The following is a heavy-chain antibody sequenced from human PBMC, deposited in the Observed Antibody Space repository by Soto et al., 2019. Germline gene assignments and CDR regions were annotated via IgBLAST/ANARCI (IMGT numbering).Heavy chain of an antibody. CDR2: IGGSGGST. J-gene: IGHJ4*02. V-gene: IGHV3-23*01. CDR1: GFTFSSYA. D-gene: IGHD5-18*01. CDR3: AKGNRGGYSPTDYDY. Sequence: EVQLLESGGGLVQPGGSLRLSCAASGFTFSSYAMSWVRQAPGKGLEWVSAIGGSGGSTYYAGSLKGRCTICGDNSKNALYPQMKSLRAEETAVYYCAKGNRGGYSPTDYDYWGQGTLVTVSS.